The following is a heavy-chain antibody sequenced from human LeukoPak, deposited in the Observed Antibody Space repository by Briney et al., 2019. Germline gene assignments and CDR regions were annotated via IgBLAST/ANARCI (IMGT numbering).Heavy chain of an antibody. D-gene: IGHD5-18*01. V-gene: IGHV4-38-2*02. CDR3: ARDNGGYSYGYYYYMDV. Sequence: SETLSLTCTVSGYSISSGYYWGWIRQPPGKGLEWIGSIYHSGSTYYNPSLKSRVTISVDTSKNQFSVKLSSVTAADTAVYYCARDNGGYSYGYYYYMDVWGKGTTVTVSS. J-gene: IGHJ6*03. CDR2: IYHSGST. CDR1: GYSISSGYY.